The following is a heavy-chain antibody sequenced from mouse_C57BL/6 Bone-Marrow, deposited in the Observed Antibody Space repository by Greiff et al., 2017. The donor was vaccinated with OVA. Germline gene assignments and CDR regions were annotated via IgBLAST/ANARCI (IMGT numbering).Heavy chain of an antibody. V-gene: IGHV5-16*01. CDR1: GFTFSDYY. CDR3: ARDGLYYYVSSFHWYFDV. Sequence: EVKLVESEGGLVQPGSSMKLSCTASGFTFSDYYMAWVRQVPEKGLEWVANINYDGSSTYYLDSLKSRFIISRDNAKNILYLQMSSLKSEDTATYYCARDGLYYYVSSFHWYFDVWGTGTTVTVSS. D-gene: IGHD1-1*01. J-gene: IGHJ1*02. CDR2: INYDGSST.